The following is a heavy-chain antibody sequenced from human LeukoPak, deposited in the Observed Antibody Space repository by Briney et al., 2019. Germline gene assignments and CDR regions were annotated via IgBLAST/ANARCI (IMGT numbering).Heavy chain of an antibody. D-gene: IGHD2-2*01. CDR3: ARALDSSSSRYQAFEE. CDR1: GFTFSNYW. CDR2: IKQDESEK. J-gene: IGHJ4*02. Sequence: GGSLRLSCSASGFTFSNYWMSWVRQAPGKGLEWVANIKQDESEKYYVVSVTGRFTISSDNAKSSLYLQMNSLRAEDTAVYYCARALDSSSSRYQAFEEWGQGTLVTVSS. V-gene: IGHV3-7*01.